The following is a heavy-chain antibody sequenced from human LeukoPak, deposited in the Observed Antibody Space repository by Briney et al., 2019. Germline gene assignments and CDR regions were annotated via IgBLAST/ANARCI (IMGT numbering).Heavy chain of an antibody. CDR2: ISGSGGST. CDR3: AKVHYGGNSSFRADY. J-gene: IGHJ4*02. D-gene: IGHD4-23*01. CDR1: GFTFSSYG. Sequence: PGGSLRLSCAASGFTFSSYGMSWVRQAPGKGLEWVSAISGSGGSTYYADSVKGRFTISRDNSKNTLYLQMNSLRAEDTAVYYCAKVHYGGNSSFRADYWGQGTLVTVSS. V-gene: IGHV3-23*01.